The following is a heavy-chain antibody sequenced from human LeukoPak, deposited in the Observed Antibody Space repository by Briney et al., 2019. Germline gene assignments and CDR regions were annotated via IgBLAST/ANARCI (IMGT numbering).Heavy chain of an antibody. CDR1: GFTFSSYS. D-gene: IGHD6-13*01. CDR2: ISSSSSYI. CDR3: ARDNPIAAAGSPI. J-gene: IGHJ3*02. Sequence: GGSLGLSCAASGFTFSSYSMNWVRQAPGKGLEWVSSISSSSSYIYYADSVKGRFTISRDNAKNSLYLQMNSLRAEDTAVYYCARDNPIAAAGSPIWGQGTMVTVSS. V-gene: IGHV3-21*01.